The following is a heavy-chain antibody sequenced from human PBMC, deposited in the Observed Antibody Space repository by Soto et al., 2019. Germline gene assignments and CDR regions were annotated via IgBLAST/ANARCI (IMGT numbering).Heavy chain of an antibody. V-gene: IGHV1-2*02. J-gene: IGHJ4*02. CDR1: GYTFTAYY. D-gene: IGHD6-19*01. Sequence: VASVKVSCKTSGYTFTAYYIHWVRQAPGQGLEWMGCINPDSGGTKYAQKFQGRVTMTRDTSITTAYMDLSSLRAEDTAVYYCAKDRYSSGWFEYYFDYWGQGTLVTVSS. CDR2: INPDSGGT. CDR3: AKDRYSSGWFEYYFDY.